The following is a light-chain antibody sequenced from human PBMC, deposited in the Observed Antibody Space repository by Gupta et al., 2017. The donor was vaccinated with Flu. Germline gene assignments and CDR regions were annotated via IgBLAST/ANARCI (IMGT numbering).Light chain of an antibody. V-gene: IGLV3-1*01. CDR1: KLGDKF. CDR3: QAWDSNTAV. J-gene: IGLJ2*01. Sequence: SYELAQPPSVSVSSGQTATITCSGDKLGDKFACWYQQKPGQSPVVVIYKDNKRPAVIPVRFSGTNSGNTATLTIRGTQALDEEDYYCQAWDSNTAVFGGGTKLTVL. CDR2: KDN.